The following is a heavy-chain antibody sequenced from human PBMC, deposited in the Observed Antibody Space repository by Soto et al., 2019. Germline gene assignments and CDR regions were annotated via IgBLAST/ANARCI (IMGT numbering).Heavy chain of an antibody. D-gene: IGHD6-13*01. V-gene: IGHV1-69*13. CDR1: GGTFSSYA. CDR2: IIPIFGTA. J-gene: IGHJ6*02. CDR3: ARPSLGIAALYGMDV. Sequence: GASVKVSCKASGGTFSSYAISWVRQAPGQGLEWMGGIIPIFGTANYAQKFQGRVTITADESTSTAYMELSSLRSEDTAVYYCARPSLGIAALYGMDVGGQGTTPTVSS.